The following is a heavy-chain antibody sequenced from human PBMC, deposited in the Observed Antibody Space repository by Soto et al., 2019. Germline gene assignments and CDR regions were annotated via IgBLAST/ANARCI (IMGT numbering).Heavy chain of an antibody. Sequence: GSLRLSCAASGFTFRSYWMQGVRQAPGKGLVWVSWINSDGSSTSYADSVKGRFTISRDNAKNTLYLQMNSLRAEDTAVYYCASGGSSLNFDSWGQGTLVTVSS. CDR3: ASGGSSLNFDS. J-gene: IGHJ4*02. CDR1: GFTFRSYW. CDR2: INSDGSST. D-gene: IGHD6-6*01. V-gene: IGHV3-74*01.